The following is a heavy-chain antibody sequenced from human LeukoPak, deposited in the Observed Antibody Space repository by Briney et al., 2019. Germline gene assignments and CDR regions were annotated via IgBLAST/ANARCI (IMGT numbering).Heavy chain of an antibody. D-gene: IGHD5-12*01. V-gene: IGHV3-7*01. CDR2: IKEDRSYQ. CDR3: ASGYSGYQSDY. J-gene: IGHJ4*02. Sequence: PGGSLRLSCAASGFTFTSYWISWVRHIPGKGLEWLANIKEDRSYQYYVDSVKGRMTISRDNVKNSLYLQMNSLRVEDAAVYYCASGYSGYQSDYWGQGTLVTVSS. CDR1: GFTFTSYW.